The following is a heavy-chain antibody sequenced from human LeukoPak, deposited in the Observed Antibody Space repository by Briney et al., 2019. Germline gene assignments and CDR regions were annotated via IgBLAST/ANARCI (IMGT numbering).Heavy chain of an antibody. J-gene: IGHJ6*03. CDR3: ARDVLSHSYYYMDV. D-gene: IGHD5/OR15-5a*01. V-gene: IGHV4-61*02. CDR1: GGSLSSGRYY. CDR2: IYISGST. Sequence: SETLSLTCTVSGGSLSSGRYYWSWIRQTAVKGLQWIGRIYISGSTNYSPSLKSRVTISLDTSNNQFSLNLSSVTAADPAVYYCARDVLSHSYYYMDVWGKGTTVTVSS.